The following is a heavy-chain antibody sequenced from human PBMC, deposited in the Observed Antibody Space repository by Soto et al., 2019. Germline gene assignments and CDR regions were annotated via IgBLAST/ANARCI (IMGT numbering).Heavy chain of an antibody. CDR2: IYWDDDK. V-gene: IGHV2-5*02. CDR3: AHMFEGVAVQTFDY. D-gene: IGHD6-19*01. J-gene: IGHJ4*02. Sequence: SGPTLVKPTQTLTLTCTFSGFSLSTSGVGVGWIRQPPGKALEWLALIYWDDDKRYSPSLKSRLTITKDTSKNQVVLTMTNMDPVDTATYYCAHMFEGVAVQTFDYWGQGTLVTVSS. CDR1: GFSLSTSGVG.